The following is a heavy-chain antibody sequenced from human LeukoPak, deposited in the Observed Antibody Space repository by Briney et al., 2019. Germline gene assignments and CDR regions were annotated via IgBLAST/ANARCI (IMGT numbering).Heavy chain of an antibody. CDR2: ISDDGRNQ. Sequence: GGSLRLSCVGSGFTFSASGMHWIRQAPGKGLEWVAVISDDGRNQYYADSVKGRFTISRDNSKNTLYLQMNSLRAEDTAVYYCAKDRYSSGWYGDFDYWGQGTLVTVSS. CDR3: AKDRYSSGWYGDFDY. J-gene: IGHJ4*02. V-gene: IGHV3-30*18. CDR1: GFTFSASG. D-gene: IGHD6-19*01.